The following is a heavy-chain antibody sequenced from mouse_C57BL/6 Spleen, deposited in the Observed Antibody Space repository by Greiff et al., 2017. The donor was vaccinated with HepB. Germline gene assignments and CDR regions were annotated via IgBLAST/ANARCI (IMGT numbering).Heavy chain of an antibody. Sequence: VQLQQSGPELVKPGASVKISCKASGYAFSSSWMNWVKQRPGKGLEWIGRIYPGDGDTNYNGKFKGKATLTADKSSSTAYMQLSSLTSEDSAVYFCAREDSNYERMDYWGQGTSVTVSS. J-gene: IGHJ4*01. V-gene: IGHV1-82*01. CDR2: IYPGDGDT. CDR1: GYAFSSSW. CDR3: AREDSNYERMDY. D-gene: IGHD2-5*01.